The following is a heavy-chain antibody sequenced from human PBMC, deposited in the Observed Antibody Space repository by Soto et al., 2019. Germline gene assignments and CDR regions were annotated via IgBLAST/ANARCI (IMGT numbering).Heavy chain of an antibody. Sequence: ASVKVSCEASGYTFTNYAVHWVRQAPGQRLEWMGWINTGNDNTKYSQKFQGRVTITRDTSASTAFLELSSLRSEDTAVYYCARDLRYCTNAVCYGPFDSWGQGTLVTVSS. CDR1: GYTFTNYA. CDR2: INTGNDNT. CDR3: ARDLRYCTNAVCYGPFDS. J-gene: IGHJ4*02. D-gene: IGHD2-8*01. V-gene: IGHV1-3*04.